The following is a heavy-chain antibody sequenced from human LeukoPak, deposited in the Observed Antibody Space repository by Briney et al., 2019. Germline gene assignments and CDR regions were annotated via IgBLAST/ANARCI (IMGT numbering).Heavy chain of an antibody. CDR2: IIPILGTA. CDR1: GGTFSSYA. J-gene: IGHJ5*02. V-gene: IGHV1-69*13. D-gene: IGHD2-2*01. Sequence: ASVKVSCKASGGTFSSYAISWVRQAPGQGLEWMGGIIPILGTANYAQKFQGRVTITADESTSTAYMELSSLRSEDTAVYYCAKGGYCSSTSCSQRVNWFDPWGQGTLVTVSS. CDR3: AKGGYCSSTSCSQRVNWFDP.